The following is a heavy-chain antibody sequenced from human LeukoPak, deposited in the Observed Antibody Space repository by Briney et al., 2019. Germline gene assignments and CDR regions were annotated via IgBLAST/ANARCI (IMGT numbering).Heavy chain of an antibody. CDR3: VGASVESGGPFDI. D-gene: IGHD2-15*01. V-gene: IGHV4-59*01. CDR1: GGSLCTDY. J-gene: IGHJ3*02. Sequence: SGTLSLTCAVSGGSLCTDYWSWVRQRPGKGLDWIGYVSFGGGTNYNPPLTSGVITSADTSKNQVSLTRTSVTAADTAVFFCVGASVESGGPFDICCQGTMATVSS. CDR2: VSFGGGT.